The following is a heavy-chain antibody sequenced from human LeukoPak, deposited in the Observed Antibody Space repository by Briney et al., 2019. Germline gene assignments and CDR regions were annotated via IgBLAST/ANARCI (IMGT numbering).Heavy chain of an antibody. CDR1: GFTFSSYG. D-gene: IGHD2-2*01. J-gene: IGHJ5*02. V-gene: IGHV3-30*18. Sequence: PGGSLRLSCAASGFTFSSYGMQWVRQAPGMGPEWVSVISHDGTVRHHADSVKGRFTISRDSSTNRLYLQMDSLRTEDTAVYYCSKEGSQYASSWFDHWGQGTLVTVSS. CDR2: ISHDGTVR. CDR3: SKEGSQYASSWFDH.